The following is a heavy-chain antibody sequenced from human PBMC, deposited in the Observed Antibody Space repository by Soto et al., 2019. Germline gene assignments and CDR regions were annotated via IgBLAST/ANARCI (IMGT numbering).Heavy chain of an antibody. CDR3: ARRGGSGWGAFDV. Sequence: EVQVLESGGGLVQPGGSLRLSCAASGFTSTRYAMNWVRQAPGKGLEWVSTMSDSGASTWYADSVKGRFTISRDISRNTVNMQMNSLRVEDTAMYYCARRGGSGWGAFDVWGQWTMVTVSS. CDR2: MSDSGAST. J-gene: IGHJ3*01. D-gene: IGHD6-19*01. CDR1: GFTSTRYA. V-gene: IGHV3-23*01.